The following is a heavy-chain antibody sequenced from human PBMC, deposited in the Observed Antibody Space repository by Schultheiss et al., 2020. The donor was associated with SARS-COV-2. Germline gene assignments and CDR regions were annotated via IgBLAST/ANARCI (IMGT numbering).Heavy chain of an antibody. CDR1: GGTFSSYA. V-gene: IGHV1-69*13. J-gene: IGHJ5*02. Sequence: SVKVSCKASGGTFSSYAISWVRQAPGQGLEWMGGIIPIFGTANYAQKFQGRVTITADESTSTAYMELSSLRSEETAVYYCASRWYYDSSGYYYDWFDPWGQGTLVTGSS. CDR2: IIPIFGTA. D-gene: IGHD3-22*01. CDR3: ASRWYYDSSGYYYDWFDP.